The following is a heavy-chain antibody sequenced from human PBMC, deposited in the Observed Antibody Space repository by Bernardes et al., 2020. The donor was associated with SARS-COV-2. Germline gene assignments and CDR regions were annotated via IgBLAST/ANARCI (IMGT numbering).Heavy chain of an antibody. CDR3: ARDRGIAAAGIDY. D-gene: IGHD6-13*01. J-gene: IGHJ4*02. V-gene: IGHV4-4*02. Sequence: ETLSLTCAVSGGSISSSNWWSWVRQPPGKGLEWIGEIYHSGSTNYNPSLKSRVTISVDKSKNQFSLKLSSVTAADTAVYYCARDRGIAAAGIDYWGQGTLVTVSS. CDR1: GGSISSSNW. CDR2: IYHSGST.